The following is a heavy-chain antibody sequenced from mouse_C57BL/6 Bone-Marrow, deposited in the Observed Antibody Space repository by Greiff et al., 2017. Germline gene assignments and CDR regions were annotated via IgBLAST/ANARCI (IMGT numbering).Heavy chain of an antibody. CDR1: GFTFSSYA. J-gene: IGHJ3*01. CDR2: ISDGGSYT. V-gene: IGHV5-4*03. Sequence: EVMLVESGGGLVKPGGSLKLSCAASGFTFSSYAMSWVRQTPEKRLEWVATISDGGSYTYYPDNVKGRFTISRDNAKNNLYLQMSHLKSEDTAMYYCARQVWTGTFAYWSQGTLVTVSA. CDR3: ARQVWTGTFAY. D-gene: IGHD4-1*01.